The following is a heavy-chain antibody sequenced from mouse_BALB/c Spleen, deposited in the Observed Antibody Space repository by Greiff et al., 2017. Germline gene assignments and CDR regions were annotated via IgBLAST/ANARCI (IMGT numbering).Heavy chain of an antibody. CDR3: TRSGARLRRGYAMDY. V-gene: IGHV1-15*01. J-gene: IGHJ4*01. CDR2: IDPETGGT. Sequence: QVHVKQSGAELVRPGASVTLSCKASGYTFTDYEMHWVKQTPVHGLEWIGAIDPETGGTAYNQKFKGKATLTADKSSSTAYMELRSLTSEDSAVYYCTRSGARLRRGYAMDYWGQGTSVTVSS. CDR1: GYTFTDYE. D-gene: IGHD2-2*01.